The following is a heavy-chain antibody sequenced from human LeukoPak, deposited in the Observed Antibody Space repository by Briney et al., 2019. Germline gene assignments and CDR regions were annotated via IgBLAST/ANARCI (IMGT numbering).Heavy chain of an antibody. CDR3: ARDLPYCGGDCPVGGMDV. V-gene: IGHV1-69*01. CDR2: IIPIFGTA. CDR1: GGTFSSYA. J-gene: IGHJ6*02. D-gene: IGHD2-21*02. Sequence: SVKVSCKASGGTFSSYAISWVRQAPGQGLEWMGGIIPIFGTANYAQKFQGRVTITADESTSTAYMELSSLRSEDTAVYYCARDLPYCGGDCPVGGMDVWGQGTTVTVSS.